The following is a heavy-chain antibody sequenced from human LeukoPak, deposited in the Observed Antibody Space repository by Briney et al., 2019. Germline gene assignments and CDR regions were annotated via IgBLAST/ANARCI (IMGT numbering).Heavy chain of an antibody. J-gene: IGHJ4*02. D-gene: IGHD3-10*01. Sequence: GGSLRLSCAASGFTFSSYWMHWVRQAPGKGPVWVSRINNDGSGTTYADSVKGRFTISRDNAKNSLFLQMNSLRAEDTAVYYCARDPGRVRGVLGFDYWGQGIPVTVSS. CDR2: INNDGSGT. CDR3: ARDPGRVRGVLGFDY. CDR1: GFTFSSYW. V-gene: IGHV3-74*01.